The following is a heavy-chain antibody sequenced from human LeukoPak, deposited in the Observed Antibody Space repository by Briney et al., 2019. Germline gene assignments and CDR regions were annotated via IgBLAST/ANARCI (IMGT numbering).Heavy chain of an antibody. CDR3: ARAPRRFYYYYGMDV. J-gene: IGHJ6*02. CDR1: GSTFTGYY. CDR2: INPNSGDT. V-gene: IGHV1-2*02. D-gene: IGHD4-17*01. Sequence: ASVKVSCKASGSTFTGYYMNWVRQAPGQGLEWMGWINPNSGDTDYAQKFQGRVSMTRDTSTSTAYMELSRLRSDDTAVYYCARAPRRFYYYYGMDVWGQGTTVTVSS.